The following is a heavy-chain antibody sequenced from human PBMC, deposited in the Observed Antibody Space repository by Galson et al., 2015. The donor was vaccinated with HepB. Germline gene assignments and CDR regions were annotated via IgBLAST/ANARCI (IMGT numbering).Heavy chain of an antibody. J-gene: IGHJ3*02. CDR2: ISDGNT. CDR1: GYSFASYG. CDR3: ARDGITGTHDAFDI. V-gene: IGHV1-18*04. Sequence: SVKVSCKASGYSFASYGISWVRQAPGQGLEWMGWISDGNTKYTQNFQGRVTMTSVTSTSTVYMDLRSLRSDDTAAYYCARDGITGTHDAFDIWGQGTVVTVSS. D-gene: IGHD1-20*01.